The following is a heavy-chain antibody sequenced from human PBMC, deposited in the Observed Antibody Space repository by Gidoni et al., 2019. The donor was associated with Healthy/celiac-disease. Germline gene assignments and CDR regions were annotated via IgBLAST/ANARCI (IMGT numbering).Heavy chain of an antibody. Sequence: QVQLVESGGGVVQTGRSLRLSCAAAGCKYSSYGMHWVRQAPGKGLGWVAVIWYDGSNQYYADSVKGRFTISSDNSKNTLYLQMNSLRAEYTAVYYCARDYYDSSGYYDYWGQGTLVTVSS. CDR3: ARDYYDSSGYYDY. CDR2: IWYDGSNQ. CDR1: GCKYSSYG. V-gene: IGHV3-33*01. J-gene: IGHJ4*02. D-gene: IGHD3-22*01.